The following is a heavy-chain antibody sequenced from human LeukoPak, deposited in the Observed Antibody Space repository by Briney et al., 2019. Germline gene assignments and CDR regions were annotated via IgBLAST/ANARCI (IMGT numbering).Heavy chain of an antibody. CDR1: GGSFSGYY. CDR2: TNHSGST. D-gene: IGHD2-2*01. V-gene: IGHV4-34*01. CDR3: ARLVVPWDPRDY. J-gene: IGHJ4*02. Sequence: SETLSLTCAVDGGSFSGYYWSLVRQPPGKGLERIGETNHSGSTNYNPFLKSRVTISVDTSKKQFSLKLSSVAASDTAVYYCARLVVPWDPRDYWGQGTLVTVSS.